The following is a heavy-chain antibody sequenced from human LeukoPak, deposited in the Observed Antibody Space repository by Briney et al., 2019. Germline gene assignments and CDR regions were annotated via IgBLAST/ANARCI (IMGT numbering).Heavy chain of an antibody. CDR2: ISADTGNT. D-gene: IGHD2-2*01. CDR3: ARTLSVDPVNIVAVPPAVTSDWFDP. J-gene: IGHJ5*02. Sequence: ASVKVSCKASGYSFSSYGIIWVRQAPGQGLEWMGWISADTGNTDYAQKFQGRVTMTTDTSTSTAYMELRSLTSDDTAVYYCARTLSVDPVNIVAVPPAVTSDWFDPWGQGTLVTVSS. CDR1: GYSFSSYG. V-gene: IGHV1-18*01.